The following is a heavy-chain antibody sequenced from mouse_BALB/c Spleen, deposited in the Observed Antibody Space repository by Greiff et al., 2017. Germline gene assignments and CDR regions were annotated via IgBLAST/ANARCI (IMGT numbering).Heavy chain of an antibody. CDR3: ARQGFDYDYAMDY. CDR1: GFAFSSYD. Sequence: EVQLVESGGGLVKPGGSLKLSCAASGFAFSSYDMSWVRQTPEKRLEWVAYISSGGGSTYYPDTVKGRFTISRDNAKNTLYLQMSSLKSEDTAMYYCARQGFDYDYAMDYWGQGTSVTVSS. CDR2: ISSGGGST. D-gene: IGHD2-4*01. V-gene: IGHV5-12-1*01. J-gene: IGHJ4*01.